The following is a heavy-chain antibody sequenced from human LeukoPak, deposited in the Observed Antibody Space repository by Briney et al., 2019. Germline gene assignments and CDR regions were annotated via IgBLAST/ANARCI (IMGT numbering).Heavy chain of an antibody. Sequence: GGSLRLSCAASGFSFSNYAMTWVRQAPGKGLEWVSVIGSDGGGIQYADSVKGRFSISRDNSKNTLYLQMNSLRVEATAVYYCAKYAPPTTVVTRFFDYWGRGTLVTVSS. CDR3: AKYAPPTTVVTRFFDY. D-gene: IGHD4-23*01. CDR2: IGSDGGGI. V-gene: IGHV3-23*01. J-gene: IGHJ4*02. CDR1: GFSFSNYA.